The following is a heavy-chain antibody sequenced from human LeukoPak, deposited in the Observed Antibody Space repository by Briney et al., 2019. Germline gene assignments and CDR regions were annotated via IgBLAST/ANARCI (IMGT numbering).Heavy chain of an antibody. CDR1: GGSLHRSF. D-gene: IGHD3/OR15-3a*01. CDR2: IYSSGTT. CDR3: GRRPAVDGPIDN. J-gene: IGHJ4*02. Sequence: NPSETLSLTCVVSGGSLHRSFWTWVRQPPGKGLEWIGRIYSSGTTDYSPSLKSRLTISIDTSKNQFSLRLASVTAADTAVYYCGRRPAVDGPIDNWGQGILVAVSS. V-gene: IGHV4-59*01.